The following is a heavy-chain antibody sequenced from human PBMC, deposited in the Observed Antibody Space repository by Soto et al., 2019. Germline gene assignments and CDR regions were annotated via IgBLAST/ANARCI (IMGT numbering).Heavy chain of an antibody. CDR2: ISYDGSRK. D-gene: IGHD2-15*01. CDR3: ATGSACIVGTYSSNCSSSMDV. J-gene: IGHJ6*03. V-gene: IGHV3-30*03. Sequence: GSLRLSCAASGFTISTISMHLVRQPPGKGLEWMAVISYDGSRKYYVDSLKGRFTISRDNSKNTVYLEMNRLGVEDTAVYYCATGSACIVGTYSSNCSSSMDVWGKGTTVTVSS. CDR1: GFTISTIS.